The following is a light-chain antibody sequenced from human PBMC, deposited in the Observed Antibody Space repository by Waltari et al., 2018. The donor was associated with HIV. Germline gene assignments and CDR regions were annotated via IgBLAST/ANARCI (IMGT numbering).Light chain of an antibody. CDR2: GSS. CDR3: QQYGASPFT. J-gene: IGKJ3*01. Sequence: IVLTQSPGTLSVSPGERATLSCRASQTVNDAYLAWYQQRPGQSPILPIYGSSSRATGVPTRFSGSGSGTDFTLTISGLEPEDFAVYYCQQYGASPFTFGPGTKVEVK. V-gene: IGKV3-20*01. CDR1: QTVNDAY.